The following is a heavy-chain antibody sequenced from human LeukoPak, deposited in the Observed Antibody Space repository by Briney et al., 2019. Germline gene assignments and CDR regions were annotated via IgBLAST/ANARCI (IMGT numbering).Heavy chain of an antibody. J-gene: IGHJ4*02. CDR2: IYHSGSM. V-gene: IGHV4-59*12. Sequence: SETLSLTCTVSGGSINSYYWSWIRQPPGKGLEWIASIYHSGSMFYNPSLKSRVTISVDTSKNQFSLKLSSVTAADTAVYYCARDRRYSYGSYYFDYWGQGTLVTVSS. CDR3: ARDRRYSYGSYYFDY. CDR1: GGSINSYY. D-gene: IGHD5-18*01.